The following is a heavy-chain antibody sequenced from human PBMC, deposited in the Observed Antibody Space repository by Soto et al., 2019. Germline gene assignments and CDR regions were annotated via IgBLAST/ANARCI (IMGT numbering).Heavy chain of an antibody. J-gene: IGHJ6*02. Sequence: AASVKVSCKASGGTFSSYAISWVRQAPGQGLEWMGGIIPIFGTANYAQKFQGRVTITADESTSTAYMELSSLRSEDTAVYYCARNHNYYYYCMDVWGQGTTVTV. D-gene: IGHD1-1*01. CDR1: GGTFSSYA. CDR2: IIPIFGTA. V-gene: IGHV1-69*13. CDR3: ARNHNYYYYCMDV.